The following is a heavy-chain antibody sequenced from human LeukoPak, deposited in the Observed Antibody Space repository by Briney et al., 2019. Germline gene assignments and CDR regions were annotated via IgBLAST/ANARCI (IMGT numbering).Heavy chain of an antibody. D-gene: IGHD1-26*01. CDR3: AKGRGSYDWYFDL. V-gene: IGHV3-30*02. J-gene: IGHJ2*01. Sequence: GGSLRLSCAASGFTFSSYGMHWVRQAPGKGLEWVAFIRYDGSNKYYADSVKGRFTISRDNSKNTLYLQMNSLRVEDTAVYYCAKGRGSYDWYFDLWGRGTLVTVSS. CDR2: IRYDGSNK. CDR1: GFTFSSYG.